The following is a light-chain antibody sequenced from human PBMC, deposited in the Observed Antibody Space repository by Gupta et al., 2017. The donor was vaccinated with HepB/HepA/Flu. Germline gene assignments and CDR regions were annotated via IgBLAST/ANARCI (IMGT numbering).Light chain of an antibody. CDR2: RAS. CDR3: QQYETSIT. V-gene: IGKV3-20*01. Sequence: EIVLMQSPGTLSLSPGEGATLSCRASQTLTNIYLAWYQQKPGQAPRLLIYRASNRATGIPDRFTGSGSGTGFTLTISRLESDDFAVYYCQQYETSITFGQGTRLDIK. J-gene: IGKJ5*01. CDR1: QTLTNIY.